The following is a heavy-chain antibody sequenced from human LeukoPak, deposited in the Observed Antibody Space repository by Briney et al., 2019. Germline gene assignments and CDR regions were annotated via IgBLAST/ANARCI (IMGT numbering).Heavy chain of an antibody. CDR1: GGFLTSYY. J-gene: IGHJ4*02. CDR2: VFYTGST. CDR3: ARLLEYDSSGYWTYYFDY. V-gene: IGHV4-59*08. D-gene: IGHD3-22*01. Sequence: SETLSLTCSVSGGFLTSYYWSWIRQPPGKGLECIGYVFYTGSTNYNPSLRSRVTISVDTSKNQFSLKLSSVTAADTAVYYCARLLEYDSSGYWTYYFDYWGQGTLVTVSS.